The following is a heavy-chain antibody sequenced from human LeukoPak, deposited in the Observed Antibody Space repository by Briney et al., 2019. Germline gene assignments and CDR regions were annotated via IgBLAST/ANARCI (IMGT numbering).Heavy chain of an antibody. CDR3: AKDDSIAAAGIRSPIDY. CDR1: GFTFSSYG. D-gene: IGHD6-13*01. V-gene: IGHV3-30*02. CDR2: IRYDGGNK. J-gene: IGHJ4*02. Sequence: GGSLRLSCAASGFTFSSYGMHWVRQAPGKGLEWVAFIRYDGGNKYYADPVKGRFTTSRDNSKNTLYLQMNSLRAEDTAVYYCAKDDSIAAAGIRSPIDYWGQGTLVTVSS.